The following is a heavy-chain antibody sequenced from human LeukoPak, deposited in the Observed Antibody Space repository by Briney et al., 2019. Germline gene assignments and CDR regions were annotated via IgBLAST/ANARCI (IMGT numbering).Heavy chain of an antibody. J-gene: IGHJ4*02. CDR2: IDVTTGGS. Sequence: AGGSLRLSCAASGFTLSSYAMSWLRQAPGKGLEWVSTIDVTTGGSYYADSVKGRFTISRDTFQNTLYLQLNSLRVDDTAVYYCAKVNYYQPYFWGQGTLVTVSS. D-gene: IGHD2-2*01. CDR3: AKVNYYQPYF. V-gene: IGHV3-23*01. CDR1: GFTLSSYA.